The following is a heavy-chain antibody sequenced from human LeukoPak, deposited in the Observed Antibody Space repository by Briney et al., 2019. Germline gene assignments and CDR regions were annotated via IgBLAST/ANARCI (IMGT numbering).Heavy chain of an antibody. Sequence: GGSLRLSCAASGFAFSNYWMHWVRQAPGKGLVWVSRLSTDGSSTNYADSVKGRFTISRDNAKNTLYLQMNSLRAEDTAVYYCAKDVGRVGASPFDIWGQGTVVTASS. D-gene: IGHD1-26*01. CDR1: GFAFSNYW. J-gene: IGHJ3*02. CDR3: AKDVGRVGASPFDI. V-gene: IGHV3-74*01. CDR2: LSTDGSST.